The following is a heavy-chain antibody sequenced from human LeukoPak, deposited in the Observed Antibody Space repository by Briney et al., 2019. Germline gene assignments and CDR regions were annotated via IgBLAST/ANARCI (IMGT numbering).Heavy chain of an antibody. V-gene: IGHV4-39*01. J-gene: IGHJ4*02. D-gene: IGHD1-20*01. CDR2: IYYSGST. Sequence: PSETLSLTCTVSGGPISSSSYFWGWIRQPPGKGLEWIGDIYYSGSTYYNPSLKSRVTISVDTSKNQFSLHLNSVTPEDTGVYYCARGSNWNFGYWGQGTLVTVSS. CDR1: GGPISSSSYF. CDR3: ARGSNWNFGY.